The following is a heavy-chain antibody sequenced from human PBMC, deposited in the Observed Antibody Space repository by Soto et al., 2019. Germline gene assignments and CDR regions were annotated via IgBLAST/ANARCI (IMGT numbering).Heavy chain of an antibody. J-gene: IGHJ4*02. CDR1: GGSFSGYY. Sequence: SETLSLTCAVYGGSFSGYYWSWIRQPPGRGLEWIGEINHSGSTNYNPSLKSRVTISVDTSKNQFSLKLSSVTAADTAVYYCARGRRLRFSYYFDYWGQGTLVTVSS. CDR3: ARGRRLRFSYYFDY. D-gene: IGHD5-12*01. CDR2: INHSGST. V-gene: IGHV4-34*01.